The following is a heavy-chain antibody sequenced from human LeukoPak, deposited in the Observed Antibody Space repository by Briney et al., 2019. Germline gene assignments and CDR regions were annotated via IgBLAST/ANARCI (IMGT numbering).Heavy chain of an antibody. D-gene: IGHD3-3*01. CDR3: ARDPSIFGVVPYSFDY. CDR2: ISSSSSYI. J-gene: IGHJ4*02. Sequence: GGTLRLSCAASGFTFSSYGMTWVRQAPGKGLEWVSSISSSSSYIYYADSVKGRFTISRDNAKNSLYLQMNSLRVEDTAVYYCARDPSIFGVVPYSFDYWGQGTLVTVSS. V-gene: IGHV3-21*01. CDR1: GFTFSSYG.